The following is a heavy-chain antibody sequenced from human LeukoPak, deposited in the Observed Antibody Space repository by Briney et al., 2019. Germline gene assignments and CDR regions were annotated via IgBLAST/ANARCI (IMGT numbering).Heavy chain of an antibody. CDR1: GGSISSYY. Sequence: SETLSLTCTVSGGSISSYYWSWIRQPAGKGLEWIGRIYTSGSTNYNPSLKSRVTMSVDTSKNQFSLKLSSVTAADTAVYYCARDFSYYYDSSGYQYYYYHGMDVWGKGTTVTVSS. CDR3: ARDFSYYYDSSGYQYYYYHGMDV. CDR2: IYTSGST. D-gene: IGHD3-22*01. J-gene: IGHJ6*04. V-gene: IGHV4-4*07.